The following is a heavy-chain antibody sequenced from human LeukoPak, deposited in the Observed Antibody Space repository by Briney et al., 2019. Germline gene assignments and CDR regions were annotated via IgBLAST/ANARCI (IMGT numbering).Heavy chain of an antibody. V-gene: IGHV3-30-3*01. Sequence: PGGSLRLSCAASGFTFSSYAMHWVRQAPGKGLEWVAVISYDGSNKYYADSVKGRFTISRDNSKNTLYLQMNSLRAEDTAVYYCARPPSGSSWTNFFDYWGQGTLVTVSS. D-gene: IGHD6-13*01. CDR1: GFTFSSYA. CDR3: ARPPSGSSWTNFFDY. J-gene: IGHJ4*02. CDR2: ISYDGSNK.